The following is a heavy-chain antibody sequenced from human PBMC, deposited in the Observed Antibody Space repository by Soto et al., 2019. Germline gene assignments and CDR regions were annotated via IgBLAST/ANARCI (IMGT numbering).Heavy chain of an antibody. CDR2: IDPSGART. Sequence: QVQVQQSGAEVKEPGASVRISCKASGYTFISYYMHWVRQAPGQGLERMGIIDPSGARTTYAQRFRGRVTMTWDTSRTTVYMAMTSLRPDDTAVYFCATTIIYGDPGDYWGQGTVVSVSS. J-gene: IGHJ4*02. CDR3: ATTIIYGDPGDY. V-gene: IGHV1-46*01. D-gene: IGHD4-17*01. CDR1: GYTFISYY.